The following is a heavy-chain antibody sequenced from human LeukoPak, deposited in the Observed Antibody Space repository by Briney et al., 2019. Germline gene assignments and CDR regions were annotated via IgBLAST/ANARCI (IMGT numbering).Heavy chain of an antibody. V-gene: IGHV3-30*02. CDR3: AKDLLGSGSYSVY. CDR2: IRYHGSVT. Sequence: GGSLRLSCAASGFDFNKYGMHWVRQAPGKGLEWVAYIRYHGSVTYYADSVKGRFTISRDNSKNTLYLQMNSLRAEDTAVYYCAKDLLGSGSYSVYWGQGTLVTVSS. J-gene: IGHJ4*02. D-gene: IGHD1-26*01. CDR1: GFDFNKYG.